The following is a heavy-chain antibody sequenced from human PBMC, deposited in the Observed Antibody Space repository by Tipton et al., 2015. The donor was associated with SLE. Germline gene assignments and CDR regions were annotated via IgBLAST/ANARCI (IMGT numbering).Heavy chain of an antibody. CDR1: GGSISSSSYS. CDR2: VYHSGST. Sequence: TLSLTCTVSGGSISSSSYSWGWIRQTPGRGLEWIGTVYHSGSTHYNPSLKSRVTISVDTPKNQFSLNLTSVTAADTAVYYCATFRDVVQGVIGAFNIWGQGTMVTVSS. D-gene: IGHD3-10*01. V-gene: IGHV4-39*07. J-gene: IGHJ3*02. CDR3: ATFRDVVQGVIGAFNI.